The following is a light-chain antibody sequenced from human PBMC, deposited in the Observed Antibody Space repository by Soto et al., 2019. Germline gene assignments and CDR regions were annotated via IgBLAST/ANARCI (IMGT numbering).Light chain of an antibody. V-gene: IGLV3-25*02. CDR3: QSADSSGTYVV. J-gene: IGLJ2*01. CDR2: KDS. Sequence: SYELTQPPSVSVSPGQTARITCSGDALLKQYAYWYQQKPGQAPVLVIYKDSERPSGIPERFSGSSSGTTVTLTISGVQAEDEADYYCQSADSSGTYVVFGGGTKLTVL. CDR1: ALLKQY.